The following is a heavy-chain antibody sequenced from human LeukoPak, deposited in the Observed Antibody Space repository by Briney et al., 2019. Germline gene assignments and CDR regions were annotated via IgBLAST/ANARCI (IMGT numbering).Heavy chain of an antibody. J-gene: IGHJ6*02. Sequence: ASVKVSCKASGYTFTGYYMHWVRQAPGQGLEWMGWINPNSGGTNCAQKFRGRVTMTRDTSISTAYMELSRLRSDDTAVYYCARSYYDILTGYWIGYYYYYGMDVWGQGTTVTVSS. V-gene: IGHV1-2*02. D-gene: IGHD3-9*01. CDR1: GYTFTGYY. CDR2: INPNSGGT. CDR3: ARSYYDILTGYWIGYYYYYGMDV.